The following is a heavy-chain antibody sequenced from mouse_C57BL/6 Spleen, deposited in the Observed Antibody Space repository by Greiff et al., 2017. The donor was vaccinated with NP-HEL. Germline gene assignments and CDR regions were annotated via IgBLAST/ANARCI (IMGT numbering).Heavy chain of an antibody. V-gene: IGHV1-55*01. J-gene: IGHJ4*01. CDR1: GYTFTSYW. CDR3: ARGGYGNYFYYAMDY. Sequence: QVHVKQPGAELVKPGASVKMSCKASGYTFTSYWITWVKQRPGQGLEWIGDIYPGSGSTNYNEKFKSKATLTVDTSSSTAYMQLSSLTSEDSAVYYCARGGYGNYFYYAMDYWGQGTSVTVSS. CDR2: IYPGSGST. D-gene: IGHD2-1*01.